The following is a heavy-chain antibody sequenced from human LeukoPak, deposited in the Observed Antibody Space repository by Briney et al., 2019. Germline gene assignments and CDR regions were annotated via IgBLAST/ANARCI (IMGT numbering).Heavy chain of an antibody. CDR3: AKVYSSGWPAREGMDV. J-gene: IGHJ6*02. CDR1: GYTFTSYD. CDR2: MNPNSGNT. Sequence: ASVKVSCKASGYTFTSYDINWVRQATGQGLEWMGWMNPNSGNTGYAQKFQGRVTMTRNTSISTAYMELSSLRSEDTAVYYCAKVYSSGWPAREGMDVWGQGTTVTVSS. V-gene: IGHV1-8*01. D-gene: IGHD6-19*01.